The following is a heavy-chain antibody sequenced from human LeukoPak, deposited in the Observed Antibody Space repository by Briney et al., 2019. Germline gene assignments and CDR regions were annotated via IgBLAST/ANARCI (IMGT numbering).Heavy chain of an antibody. Sequence: GSLRLSCAASGFTFSSYGMHWVRQAPGKGLEWVAVISYDGSNKYYADSVKGRFTISRDNSKNTLYLQMNSLRAEDTAVYYCATGVVPAAPTFYYYYGMDVWGQGTTVTVSS. CDR3: ATGVVPAAPTFYYYYGMDV. D-gene: IGHD2-2*01. V-gene: IGHV3-30*03. J-gene: IGHJ6*02. CDR1: GFTFSSYG. CDR2: ISYDGSNK.